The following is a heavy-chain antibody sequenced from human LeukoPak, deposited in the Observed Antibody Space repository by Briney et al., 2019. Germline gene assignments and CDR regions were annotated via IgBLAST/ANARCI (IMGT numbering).Heavy chain of an antibody. Sequence: TSETLSLTCTVSGGSISSGDYYWSWIRQPPGKGLEWIGYIYYSGSTYYNPSLKSRVTISVDTSKNQFSLKLSSVTAADTAVYYCASRYCSSTSCGNWFDPWGQGTLVTVSS. CDR3: ASRYCSSTSCGNWFDP. CDR2: IYYSGST. CDR1: GGSISSGDYY. V-gene: IGHV4-30-4*01. J-gene: IGHJ5*02. D-gene: IGHD2-2*01.